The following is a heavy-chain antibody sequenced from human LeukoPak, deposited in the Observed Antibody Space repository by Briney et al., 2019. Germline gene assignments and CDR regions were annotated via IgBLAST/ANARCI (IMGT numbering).Heavy chain of an antibody. CDR2: VNPNSGHT. V-gene: IGHV1-8*01. Sequence: ASVKVSCKASGYTFTSYDINWVRQATGQGLEWMGWVNPNSGHTGFAQKFQGRVSMTTNTSISTAYMELSSLTSEDTAVYYCARAMITVIGWFDPWGQGTLVTVSS. D-gene: IGHD4-17*01. CDR1: GYTFTSYD. J-gene: IGHJ5*02. CDR3: ARAMITVIGWFDP.